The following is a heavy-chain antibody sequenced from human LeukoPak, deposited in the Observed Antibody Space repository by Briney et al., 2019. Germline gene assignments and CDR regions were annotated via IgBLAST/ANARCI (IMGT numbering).Heavy chain of an antibody. V-gene: IGHV3-21*01. Sequence: GGSLRLSCAASGFTFSSYSMNWVRQAPGKGLEWVSSISSSSSYIYYADSVKGRFTISRDNAKNSLYLQMNSLRAEDTAVYYCARDGVLRFLEWLFMGMDVWGQGTTVTVSS. D-gene: IGHD3-3*01. CDR1: GFTFSSYS. CDR2: ISSSSSYI. J-gene: IGHJ6*02. CDR3: ARDGVLRFLEWLFMGMDV.